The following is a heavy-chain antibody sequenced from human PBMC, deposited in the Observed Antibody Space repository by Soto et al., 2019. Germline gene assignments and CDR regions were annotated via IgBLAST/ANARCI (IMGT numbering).Heavy chain of an antibody. Sequence: PSETLSLTCTVSGGSVSSGSYYWSWIRQPPGKGLEWIGYICYSGSTNYNPSLKSRVTISVDTSKNQFSLKLSSVTAADTAVYYCARTRLDSGRFADPWGQGTLVTVSS. CDR3: ARTRLDSGRFADP. CDR2: ICYSGST. CDR1: GGSVSSGSYY. J-gene: IGHJ5*02. V-gene: IGHV4-61*01. D-gene: IGHD1-26*01.